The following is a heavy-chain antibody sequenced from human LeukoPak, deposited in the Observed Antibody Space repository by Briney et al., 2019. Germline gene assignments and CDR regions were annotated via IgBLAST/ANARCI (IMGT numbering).Heavy chain of an antibody. CDR2: MSGRGGST. Sequence: GGSLRLSCAASGFTSSSYAMSWVPQAPGEGLEWVLAMSGRGGSTYYADSVKGRFTISRDNSKNTLYLQMNSLRAEDTAVYFCAKDHWGAIRGEFDYWGQGTLVTVSS. V-gene: IGHV3-23*01. CDR3: AKDHWGAIRGEFDY. D-gene: IGHD3-10*01. J-gene: IGHJ4*02. CDR1: GFTSSSYA.